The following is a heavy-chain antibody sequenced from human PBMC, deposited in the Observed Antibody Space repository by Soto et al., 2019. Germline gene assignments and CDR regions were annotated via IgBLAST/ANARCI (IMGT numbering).Heavy chain of an antibody. V-gene: IGHV3-9*01. D-gene: IGHD3-16*01. CDR1: GFSFHDYA. CDR3: AKSRLSGGVMAGPDH. CDR2: ISWTSGRI. Sequence: GGSLRLSCAASGFSFHDYAMHWVRQAPGKGLEWVSDISWTSGRITYVDSVKGRFTISRDNAKNSLYLQMNSLRAEDTAFYYCAKSRLSGGVMAGPDHWGQGTLVTVSS. J-gene: IGHJ5*02.